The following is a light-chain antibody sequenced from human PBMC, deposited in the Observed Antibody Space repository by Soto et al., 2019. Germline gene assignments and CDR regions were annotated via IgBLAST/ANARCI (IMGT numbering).Light chain of an antibody. CDR1: QSVVSSSHKKNY. CDR3: HQHVSTPHS. J-gene: IGKJ2*03. V-gene: IGKV4-1*01. CDR2: WAS. Sequence: DIVMTQSPDSLAVSLGERATINCKSSQSVVSSSHKKNYLGGYQQKPGQPPKLLIYWASARESGVPDRFSGSGSGTDFTLTISGLQAEDVAVYYCHQHVSTPHSFGQGTKLEIK.